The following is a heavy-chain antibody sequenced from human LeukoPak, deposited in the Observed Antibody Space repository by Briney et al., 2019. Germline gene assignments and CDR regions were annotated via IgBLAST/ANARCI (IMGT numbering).Heavy chain of an antibody. Sequence: ASVKVSCKASGYTFIDYHLHWVRQAPGQGLEWVGRINPKSGGTNYAQKFQGRVTMTRDTSISTAYMELSCLRSDDTAVYFCVRDIDYYDSSGFGGGYYYYYYMDVWGRGTTVTVSS. CDR2: INPKSGGT. CDR3: VRDIDYYDSSGFGGGYYYYYYMDV. V-gene: IGHV1-2*06. J-gene: IGHJ6*03. D-gene: IGHD3-22*01. CDR1: GYTFIDYH.